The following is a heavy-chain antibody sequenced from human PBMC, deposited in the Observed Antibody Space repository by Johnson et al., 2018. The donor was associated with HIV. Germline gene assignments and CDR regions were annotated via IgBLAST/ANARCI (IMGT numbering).Heavy chain of an antibody. D-gene: IGHD5-24*01. CDR1: GFTFSSYG. CDR2: IWYDGREK. Sequence: VQLVEFGGCVVQPGRSLRLSCVTSGFTFSSYGMHWVRQAPGKGLEWVAVIWYDGREKYYADSVKGRFTISIDNPQNTLYLQMNSLRAEDTAVYYCAKELRLHRAFDIWGQGTMVTVSS. CDR3: AKELRLHRAFDI. V-gene: IGHV3-33*06. J-gene: IGHJ3*02.